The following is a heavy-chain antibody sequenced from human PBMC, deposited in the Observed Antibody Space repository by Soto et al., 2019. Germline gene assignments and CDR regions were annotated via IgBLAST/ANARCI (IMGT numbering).Heavy chain of an antibody. Sequence: QVQLVQSGAEVKKPGASVKVSCKASGYTFTSYGISWVRQAPGQGLEWMGWISAYNGNTNYAQKLQGRVTMTTDTSTSTGYMELRGLRADGTAVYYGARDGRGDVPDYWGQGTLVTVSS. CDR2: ISAYNGNT. V-gene: IGHV1-18*01. J-gene: IGHJ4*02. CDR1: GYTFTSYG. D-gene: IGHD3-10*01. CDR3: ARDGRGDVPDY.